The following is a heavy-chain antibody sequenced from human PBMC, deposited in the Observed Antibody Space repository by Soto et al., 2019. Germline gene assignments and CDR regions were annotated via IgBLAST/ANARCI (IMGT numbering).Heavy chain of an antibody. CDR1: GYTFTSYG. Sequence: ASVKVSCKASGYTFTSYGISWVRQAPGQGLEWMGWISAYNGNTNYAQKLQGRVTMTTDTSTSTAYMELRSLRSDDTDVNYCARDFYYDFWSGYSPHDAFDIWGQGTMVTVSS. D-gene: IGHD3-3*01. CDR3: ARDFYYDFWSGYSPHDAFDI. V-gene: IGHV1-18*01. CDR2: ISAYNGNT. J-gene: IGHJ3*02.